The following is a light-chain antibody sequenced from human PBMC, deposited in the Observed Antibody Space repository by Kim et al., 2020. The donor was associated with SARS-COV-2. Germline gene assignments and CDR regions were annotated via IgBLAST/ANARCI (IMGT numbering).Light chain of an antibody. CDR1: RSDIGKYNL. Sequence: GQSITISCTGTRSDIGKYNLVSWYQKFPGKAPQLLIHGVDKRPSGISDRFSGSKSDNTASLTISGLQAEDEAVYYCGSYTTSKTLVFGEGTQLTVL. CDR3: GSYTTSKTLV. J-gene: IGLJ3*02. CDR2: GVD. V-gene: IGLV2-14*02.